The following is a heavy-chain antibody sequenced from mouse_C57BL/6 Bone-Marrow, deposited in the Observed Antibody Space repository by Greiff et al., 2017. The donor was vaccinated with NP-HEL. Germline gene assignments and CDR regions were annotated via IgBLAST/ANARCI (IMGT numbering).Heavy chain of an antibody. J-gene: IGHJ1*03. V-gene: IGHV2-2*01. D-gene: IGHD1-1*01. Sequence: QVHVKQSGPGLVQPSQSLSITCTVSGFSLTSYGVHWVRQSPGKGLEWLGVIWSGGSTDYNAAFISRLSISKDNSKSQVFFKMNSLQADDTAIYYCARYYYGSSHFDVWGTGTTVTVSS. CDR1: GFSLTSYG. CDR2: IWSGGST. CDR3: ARYYYGSSHFDV.